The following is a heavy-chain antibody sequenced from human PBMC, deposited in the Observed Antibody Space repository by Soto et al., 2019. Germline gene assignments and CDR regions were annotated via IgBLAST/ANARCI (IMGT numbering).Heavy chain of an antibody. CDR1: GFTFSSYA. D-gene: IGHD6-19*01. Sequence: QVQLVESGGGVVQPGRSLRLSCAASGFTFSSYAMHWVRQAPGKGLECVAVISYDGSNKYYADSVKGRFTISRDNSKNTLYLQMNSLRAEDTAVYYCARDGPSGSGWYGPFDYWGQGTLVTVSS. CDR2: ISYDGSNK. J-gene: IGHJ4*02. V-gene: IGHV3-30-3*01. CDR3: ARDGPSGSGWYGPFDY.